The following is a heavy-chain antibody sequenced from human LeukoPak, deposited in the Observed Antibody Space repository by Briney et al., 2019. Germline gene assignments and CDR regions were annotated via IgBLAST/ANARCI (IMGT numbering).Heavy chain of an antibody. CDR3: ARVSSGYYLDY. CDR2: ISSSGTTI. V-gene: IGHV3-48*01. Sequence: PGGSLRHSCSASGFTFSSYSINWVRQAPGKGLEWVSYISSSGTTIRYADSVKGRFTISRDNAKNSLYLQMNSLGAEDTAVYYCARVSSGYYLDYWGQGTLVTVSS. J-gene: IGHJ4*02. D-gene: IGHD3-3*01. CDR1: GFTFSSYS.